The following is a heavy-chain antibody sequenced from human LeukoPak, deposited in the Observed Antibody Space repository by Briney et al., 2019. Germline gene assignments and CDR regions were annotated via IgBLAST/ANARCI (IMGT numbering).Heavy chain of an antibody. CDR2: INPNSGGT. D-gene: IGHD1-26*01. CDR3: ARAGTYLDY. CDR1: GYTFTSYG. Sequence: ASVRVSCKASGYTFTSYGINWVRQAPGQGLEWMGWINPNSGGTNYAQKFQGRVTITRDTSISIAYMELTRLTSDDTAVYYCARAGTYLDYWGQGTLVTVSS. J-gene: IGHJ4*02. V-gene: IGHV1-2*02.